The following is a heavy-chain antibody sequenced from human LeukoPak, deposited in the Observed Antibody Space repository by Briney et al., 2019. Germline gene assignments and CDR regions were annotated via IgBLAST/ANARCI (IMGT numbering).Heavy chain of an antibody. CDR2: FDPEDGET. J-gene: IGHJ4*02. V-gene: IGHV1-24*01. D-gene: IGHD6-19*01. CDR3: ARDYYSSGWNGQDY. CDR1: GYTLTELS. Sequence: ASVKVSCKVSGYTLTELSMHWVRQAPGKGLEWMGGFDPEDGETIYAQKFQGRVTITRDTSASTAYMELGSLRSEDTAVYYCARDYYSSGWNGQDYWGQGTLVTVSS.